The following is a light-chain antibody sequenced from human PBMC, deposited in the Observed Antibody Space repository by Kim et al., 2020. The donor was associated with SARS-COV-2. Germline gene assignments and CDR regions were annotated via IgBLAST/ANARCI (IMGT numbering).Light chain of an antibody. V-gene: IGLV1-47*01. CDR1: SYNIRSNY. CDR2: RNN. Sequence: GQRVTISCYGSSYNIRSNYAYWNQQRPGTAPKLLIYRNNQRPSGVPDRFSGSKSGTSASLAISGLRSEDEADYYCAAWDDSLTGGVFGGGTKLTVL. CDR3: AAWDDSLTGGV. J-gene: IGLJ3*02.